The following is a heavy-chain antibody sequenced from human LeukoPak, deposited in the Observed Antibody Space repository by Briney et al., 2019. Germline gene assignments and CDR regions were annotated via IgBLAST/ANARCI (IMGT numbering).Heavy chain of an antibody. Sequence: SVKVSCKASGYTFTSYGISWVRQAPGQGLEWMGWISAYNGNTNYAQKLQGRVTMTTDTSTSTAYMELRSLRSDDTAVYYCARELAVVPAAIIYYYYYGMDVWGQGTTVTVSS. J-gene: IGHJ6*02. CDR1: GYTFTSYG. V-gene: IGHV1-18*01. CDR2: ISAYNGNT. D-gene: IGHD2-2*02. CDR3: ARELAVVPAAIIYYYYYGMDV.